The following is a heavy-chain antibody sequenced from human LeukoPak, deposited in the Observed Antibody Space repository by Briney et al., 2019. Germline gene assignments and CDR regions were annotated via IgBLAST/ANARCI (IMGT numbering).Heavy chain of an antibody. Sequence: PGGSLRLSCEASRFLFSGYGMHWVRQAPGKGLEGVAFIRSDGSDKNYADSVKGRFTISRDNSKNTVYLQMNSLRAEDTAVYYCAKGGDSGSNMFFDYWGQGTLVSVSS. J-gene: IGHJ4*02. CDR3: AKGGDSGSNMFFDY. CDR2: IRSDGSDK. CDR1: RFLFSGYG. V-gene: IGHV3-30*02. D-gene: IGHD1-26*01.